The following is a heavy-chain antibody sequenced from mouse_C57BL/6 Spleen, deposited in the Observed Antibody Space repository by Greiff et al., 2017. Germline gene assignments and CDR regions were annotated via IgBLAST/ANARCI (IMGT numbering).Heavy chain of an antibody. CDR2: IHPNSGST. CDR3: AVKSDFYYDYDDWYFDV. Sequence: QVQLQQPGAELVKPGASVKLSCKASGYTFTSYWMHWVKQRPGQGLEWIGMIHPNSGSTNYNEKFKSKATLTVDKSSSTAYMQLSSLTSEDSAVYYCAVKSDFYYDYDDWYFDVWGTGTTVTVSS. D-gene: IGHD2-4*01. J-gene: IGHJ1*03. V-gene: IGHV1-64*01. CDR1: GYTFTSYW.